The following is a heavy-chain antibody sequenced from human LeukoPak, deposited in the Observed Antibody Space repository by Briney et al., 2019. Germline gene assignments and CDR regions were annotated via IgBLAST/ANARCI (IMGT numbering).Heavy chain of an antibody. CDR2: IFYTGKI. Sequence: SETLSLTCDVSGDSITTEYYWWGWLRQPPGKGLEWIAIIFYTGKIHDNPSLRNRISMSVDTSKDQFSLRLSAVTAADTAVYYCARQLGVGVWALDRWGQGTLVAVSS. CDR1: GDSITTEYYW. CDR3: ARQLGVGVWALDR. V-gene: IGHV4-39*01. D-gene: IGHD3-16*01. J-gene: IGHJ4*02.